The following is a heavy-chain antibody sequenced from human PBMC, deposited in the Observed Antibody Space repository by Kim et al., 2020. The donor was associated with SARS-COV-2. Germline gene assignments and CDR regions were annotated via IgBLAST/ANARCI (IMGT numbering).Heavy chain of an antibody. CDR3: ARSIAAARDYGMDV. D-gene: IGHD6-13*01. J-gene: IGHJ6*02. Sequence: YSTSPKTRLTISKDTSKNQVVLTMTNMDPVDTATYYCARSIAAARDYGMDVWGQGTTVTVSS. V-gene: IGHV2-70*01.